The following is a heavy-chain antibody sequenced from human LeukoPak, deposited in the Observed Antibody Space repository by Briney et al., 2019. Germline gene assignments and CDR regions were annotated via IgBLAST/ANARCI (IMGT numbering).Heavy chain of an antibody. CDR1: EFTFSSYS. CDR2: ISSSSSTI. V-gene: IGHV3-48*01. CDR3: ARDAYFDWLQNAFDI. Sequence: GGSLRLSCAASEFTFSSYSMNWVRQAPGKGLEWVSYISSSSSTIYYADSVKGRFTISRDNAKNSLYLQMNSLRAEDTAVYYCARDAYFDWLQNAFDIWGQGTMVTVSS. D-gene: IGHD3-9*01. J-gene: IGHJ3*02.